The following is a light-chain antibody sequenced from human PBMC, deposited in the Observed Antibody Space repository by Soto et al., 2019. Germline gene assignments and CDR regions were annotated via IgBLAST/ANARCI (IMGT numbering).Light chain of an antibody. CDR3: QQRSNWPT. Sequence: SVLTQSPATLSLSPGERATLSCRASQSVSSYLAWYQQKPGQAPRLLIYDASNRATGIPARFSGSGSGTDFTLTISSLEPEDFAVYYCQQRSNWPTFGQGTKVDIK. J-gene: IGKJ1*01. CDR1: QSVSSY. CDR2: DAS. V-gene: IGKV3-11*01.